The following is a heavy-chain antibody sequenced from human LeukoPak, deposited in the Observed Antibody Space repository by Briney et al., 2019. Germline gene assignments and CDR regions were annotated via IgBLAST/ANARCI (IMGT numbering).Heavy chain of an antibody. J-gene: IGHJ4*01. D-gene: IGHD6-13*01. CDR1: GFTFTDYW. CDR2: IRQDGSEK. Sequence: GGSLTLSCEVSGFTFTDYWMNWVRQAPGKGPEWVASIRQDGSEKTYVDSVKGRFTISRHNTKNSLSLQLNGLRAEDTAVYYCARDGTAAGLYFDLWGQGTLVTVSS. CDR3: ARDGTAAGLYFDL. V-gene: IGHV3-7*01.